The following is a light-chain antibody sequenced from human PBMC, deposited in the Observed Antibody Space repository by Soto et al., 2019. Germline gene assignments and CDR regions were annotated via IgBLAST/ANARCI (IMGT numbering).Light chain of an antibody. V-gene: IGLV1-40*01. CDR1: SSNIGAGYD. CDR2: GNS. J-gene: IGLJ2*01. Sequence: QSVLTQPPSVSGAPGQRVTISCTGSSSNIGAGYDVHWYQQLPGTAPKLLIYGNSNRPSGVPDRFSGSKSGTSASLAISGLQAEDGAHYYCQSYDSSLTGSVVFGGGTKLTVL. CDR3: QSYDSSLTGSVV.